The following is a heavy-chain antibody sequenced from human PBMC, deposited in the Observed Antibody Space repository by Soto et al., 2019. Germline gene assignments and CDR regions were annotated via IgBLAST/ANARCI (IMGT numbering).Heavy chain of an antibody. CDR2: INDDGSST. Sequence: GGSLRLSCAASGFTFSRHWMHWVRQTPGRGPVWVSRINDDGSSTKYADSVKGRFTIARDNAKNTVFLQMSSLRAEDTAVYYCAREVIAATGTIRWFDPWGQGTLVTVSS. CDR3: AREVIAATGTIRWFDP. V-gene: IGHV3-74*03. CDR1: GFTFSRHW. J-gene: IGHJ5*02. D-gene: IGHD6-25*01.